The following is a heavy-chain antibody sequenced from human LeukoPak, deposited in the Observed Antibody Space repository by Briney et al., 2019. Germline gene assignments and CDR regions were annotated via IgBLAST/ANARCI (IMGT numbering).Heavy chain of an antibody. V-gene: IGHV3-7*01. J-gene: IGHJ4*02. CDR1: GFIFSDFW. CDR3: LDY. Sequence: GGSLRLSWAGSGFIFSDFWMTWVRQTPGKGLEWVANIKEDGTEKNLVDSVKGRFTISRDNTKNLLFLEMNNLRGDDTAIYHNLDYWGQGTLVAVSS. CDR2: IKEDGTEK.